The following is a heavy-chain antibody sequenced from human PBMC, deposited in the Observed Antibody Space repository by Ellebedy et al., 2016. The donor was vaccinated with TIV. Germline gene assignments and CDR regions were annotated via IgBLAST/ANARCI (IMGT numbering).Heavy chain of an antibody. CDR2: ISDSGGNT. D-gene: IGHD6-13*01. Sequence: GGSLRLSXAASGVPFSSYAMSWVRQPPGKGLEWVSSISDSGGNTYYADSVRGRFTFSRDNSKNTLYLQMNSLRAEDTAVYYCAKGWLGAGAGTDFDYWGRGTLVTVSS. CDR3: AKGWLGAGAGTDFDY. V-gene: IGHV3-23*01. CDR1: GVPFSSYA. J-gene: IGHJ4*02.